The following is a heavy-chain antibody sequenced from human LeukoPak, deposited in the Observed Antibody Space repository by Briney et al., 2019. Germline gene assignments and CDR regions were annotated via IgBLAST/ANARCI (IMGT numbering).Heavy chain of an antibody. CDR2: IRTKADGGTS. D-gene: IGHD1-26*01. V-gene: IGHV3-15*01. Sequence: GRSLRLSCAASGITFSSYGMHWVRQAPGKGLEWVGRIRTKADGGTSEYAPPVIGRFTISRDDSKNTLYLQLDSLKAEDTALCYCATSIVGAPSSYWGQGTLVTVSS. J-gene: IGHJ4*02. CDR1: GITFSSYG. CDR3: ATSIVGAPSSY.